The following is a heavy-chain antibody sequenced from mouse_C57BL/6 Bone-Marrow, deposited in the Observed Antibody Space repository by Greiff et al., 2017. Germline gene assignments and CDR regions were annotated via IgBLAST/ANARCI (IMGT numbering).Heavy chain of an antibody. CDR1: GYTFTSYT. V-gene: IGHV1-4*01. CDR3: ARKQLRLRYYFDY. Sequence: QVQLQQSGAELARPGASVTMSCKASGYTFTSYTMHWVKQRPGQGLEWIGYINPSSGYTKYNQKFQDKAKLHADKSSSPAYMQLSSLTSEDSAVYYCARKQLRLRYYFDYWGQGTTLTVSS. J-gene: IGHJ2*01. CDR2: INPSSGYT. D-gene: IGHD3-2*02.